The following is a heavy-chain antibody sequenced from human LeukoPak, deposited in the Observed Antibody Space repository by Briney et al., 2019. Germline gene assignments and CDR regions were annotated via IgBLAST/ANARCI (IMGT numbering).Heavy chain of an antibody. CDR3: ARRWFRESLRYFDWFPFDP. CDR2: ISYDGSNK. V-gene: IGHV3-30*04. D-gene: IGHD3-9*01. Sequence: GGSLRLSCAASGFTFSSYAMSWVPQAQGKGLEWVAVISYDGSNKYYAESVKGRFTISRDNSKNTLYLQMNSLRAEDTAVYYCARRWFRESLRYFDWFPFDPWGQGTLVTVSS. J-gene: IGHJ5*02. CDR1: GFTFSSYA.